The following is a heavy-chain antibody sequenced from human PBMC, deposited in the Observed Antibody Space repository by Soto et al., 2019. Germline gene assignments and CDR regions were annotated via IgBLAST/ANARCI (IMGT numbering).Heavy chain of an antibody. Sequence: EVHLEESGGGLVQPGGSLRLSCETSGFTFRNYWMHWVRQPPGKGPEWVSNIPSDGTDTTYADSVRGRFTISRDDAKNTLYLQMNSLRVGDTAMYSCVRDDPGLGVDYWGQGTLVTVSS. D-gene: IGHD3-16*01. J-gene: IGHJ4*02. CDR3: VRDDPGLGVDY. CDR1: GFTFRNYW. CDR2: IPSDGTDT. V-gene: IGHV3-74*03.